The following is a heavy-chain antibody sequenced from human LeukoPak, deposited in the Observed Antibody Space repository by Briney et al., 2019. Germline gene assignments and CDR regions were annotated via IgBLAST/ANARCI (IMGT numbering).Heavy chain of an antibody. CDR1: GYTFTGYF. J-gene: IGHJ3*02. V-gene: IGHV1-2*02. CDR2: INPNSGGT. D-gene: IGHD2-2*02. Sequence: GASVKVSCKASGYTFTGYFLHWVRQAPGQGLEWMGWINPNSGGTNYAQNFQGRVTMTRDTSISTAYMELSRLRSDDTAVYYCARERVPAAIVVGGNDAFDIWGQGTMVTVSS. CDR3: ARERVPAAIVVGGNDAFDI.